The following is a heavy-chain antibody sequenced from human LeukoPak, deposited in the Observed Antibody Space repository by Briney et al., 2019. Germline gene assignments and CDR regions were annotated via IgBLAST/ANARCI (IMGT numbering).Heavy chain of an antibody. CDR3: TAGTGSSDFDY. CDR1: GFTFNNAW. V-gene: IGHV3-15*01. D-gene: IGHD1-14*01. Sequence: PGGSLRLSCVASGFTFNNAWMSGVGQAPGKGREWVGRIKSKAEGGTTDYAAHVKGRFTISRDEATTTVYVQMYSLKTEDTSVYFCTAGTGSSDFDYWGQGTLVTVSS. J-gene: IGHJ4*02. CDR2: IKSKAEGGTT.